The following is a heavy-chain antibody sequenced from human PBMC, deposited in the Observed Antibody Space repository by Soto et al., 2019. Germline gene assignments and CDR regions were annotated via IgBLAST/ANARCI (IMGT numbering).Heavy chain of an antibody. CDR2: ISSSSSYI. V-gene: IGHV3-21*01. Sequence: GGSLRLSCAASGFTFSSYSMNWVRQAPGKGLEWVSSISSSSSYIYYADSVKGRFTISRDNAKNSLYLQMNSLRAEDTAVYYCARDKGGGNSDYWGQGTLVTVSS. J-gene: IGHJ4*02. D-gene: IGHD2-21*02. CDR1: GFTFSSYS. CDR3: ARDKGGGNSDY.